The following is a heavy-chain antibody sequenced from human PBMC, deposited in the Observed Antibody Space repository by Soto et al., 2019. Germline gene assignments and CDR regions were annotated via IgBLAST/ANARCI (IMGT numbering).Heavy chain of an antibody. J-gene: IGHJ4*02. Sequence: PGESLKISCKGSGYSFTSYWISWVRQMGGKGLEWMGRIDPSDSYTNYSPSFQGHVTISADKSISTAYLQWSSLKASDTAMYYCERTVVPAARMNYRGQGPLVTVS. CDR1: GYSFTSYW. CDR2: IDPSDSYT. CDR3: ERTVVPAARMNY. D-gene: IGHD2-2*01. V-gene: IGHV5-10-1*01.